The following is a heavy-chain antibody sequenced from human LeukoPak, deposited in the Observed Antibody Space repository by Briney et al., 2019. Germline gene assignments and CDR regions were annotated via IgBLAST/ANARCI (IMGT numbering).Heavy chain of an antibody. J-gene: IGHJ4*02. CDR2: IKQDGSEI. Sequence: HPGGSLRLSCAASGFTFSYYWMSWVRQAPGKGLEWVANIKQDGSEIYYVDSVKGRFSISRDNAQTSLYLQMNSLRAEDTAVYYCARDVVFDYWGQGTLVAVSS. CDR3: ARDVVFDY. CDR1: GFTFSYYW. D-gene: IGHD2-21*01. V-gene: IGHV3-7*01.